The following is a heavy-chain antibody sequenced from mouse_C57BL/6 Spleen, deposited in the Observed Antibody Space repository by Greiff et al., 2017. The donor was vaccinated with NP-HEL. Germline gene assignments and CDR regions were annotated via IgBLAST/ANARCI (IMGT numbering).Heavy chain of an antibody. Sequence: VQLQQSGAELVRPGASVKLSCTASGFNIKDYYMHWVKQRPEQGLEWIGRIDPEDGDTEYAPKFQGKATMTADTSSNTAYLQLSSRTSEDTAVYYGTTWDYGSTPFDYWGQGTTLTVSS. CDR2: IDPEDGDT. J-gene: IGHJ2*01. CDR1: GFNIKDYY. CDR3: TTWDYGSTPFDY. D-gene: IGHD1-1*01. V-gene: IGHV14-1*01.